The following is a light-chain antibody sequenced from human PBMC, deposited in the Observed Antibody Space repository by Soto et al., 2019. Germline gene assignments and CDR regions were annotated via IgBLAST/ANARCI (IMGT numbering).Light chain of an antibody. J-gene: IGLJ1*01. V-gene: IGLV1-40*01. CDR2: GNN. Sequence: QSVRTQPPSVSEAPGQRVTISCTGSSSNIGAGYDIHWYQQLPGTAPKLLIYGNNNRPSGVPDRFSGSKSGTSASLAITGLQAEDEADYYCQSYDSSLSGYVFGTGTKVTVL. CDR1: SSNIGAGYD. CDR3: QSYDSSLSGYV.